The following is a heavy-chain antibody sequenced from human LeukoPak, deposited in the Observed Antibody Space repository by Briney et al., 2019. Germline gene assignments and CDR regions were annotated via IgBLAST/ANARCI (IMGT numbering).Heavy chain of an antibody. J-gene: IGHJ4*02. V-gene: IGHV3-21*01. Sequence: GGSLRLSCTASGFTFSSYGMTWIRQAPGKGLEWVSGISEGGNYINYAASVKGRFTISRDNAKNSLYLQMNSLRAEDTAVYYCARDRQEEYYDFWSGYYGPGDYWGQGTLVTVSS. CDR3: ARDRQEEYYDFWSGYYGPGDY. CDR1: GFTFSSYG. D-gene: IGHD3-3*01. CDR2: ISEGGNYI.